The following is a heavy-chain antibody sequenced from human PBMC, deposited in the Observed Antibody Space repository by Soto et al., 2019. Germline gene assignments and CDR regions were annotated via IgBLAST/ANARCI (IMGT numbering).Heavy chain of an antibody. Sequence: GSVKVSCKASGYTFTSYGISWVRQAPGQGLEWMGWISAYNGNTNYAQKLQGRVTMTTDTSTSTAYMELRSLRSDDTAVYYCARPSDRLVVRPLDYWGQGTLVTVSS. V-gene: IGHV1-18*01. J-gene: IGHJ4*02. CDR3: ARPSDRLVVRPLDY. CDR2: ISAYNGNT. D-gene: IGHD2-2*01. CDR1: GYTFTSYG.